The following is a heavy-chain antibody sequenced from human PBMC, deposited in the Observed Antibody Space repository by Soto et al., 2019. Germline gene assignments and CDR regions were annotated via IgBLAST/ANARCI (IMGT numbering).Heavy chain of an antibody. CDR1: GGSISSYY. V-gene: IGHV4-4*07. Sequence: SETLSLTCTVSGGSISSYYWSWIRQPAGKGLEWIGRIYTSGSTNYNPSLKSLVTMSVDTSKNQFSLKLSSVTAADTAVYYCARGPLAAAGTGFDYWGQGTLVTVSS. CDR3: ARGPLAAAGTGFDY. J-gene: IGHJ4*02. D-gene: IGHD6-13*01. CDR2: IYTSGST.